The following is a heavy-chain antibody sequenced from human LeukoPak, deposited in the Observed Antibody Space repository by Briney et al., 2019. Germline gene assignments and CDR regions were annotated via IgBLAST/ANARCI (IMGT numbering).Heavy chain of an antibody. D-gene: IGHD3-22*01. J-gene: IGHJ3*02. Sequence: ASVTVSCTTSGGTFSIYGISWVRQAPGQGLEWMGWINTNTGNPTYAQGFTGRFVFSLDTSVSTAYLQISSLKAEDTAVYYCARPPTPYYYDSSTYPDDAFDIWGQGTMVSVSS. CDR3: ARPPTPYYYDSSTYPDDAFDI. CDR1: GGTFSIYG. CDR2: INTNTGNP. V-gene: IGHV7-4-1*02.